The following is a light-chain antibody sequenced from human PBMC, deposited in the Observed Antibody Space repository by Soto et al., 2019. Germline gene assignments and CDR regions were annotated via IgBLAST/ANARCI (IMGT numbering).Light chain of an antibody. Sequence: DIVLTQSPRTLSLSPGERATLSCRASQTVSSSFLAWYQQKPGQAPRLFIYGASSRATGIPDRFSGSGSGTDFTLTIVRLEPEDFAVYYCQQYGTLPITFGQGTRLEIK. J-gene: IGKJ5*01. V-gene: IGKV3-20*01. CDR3: QQYGTLPIT. CDR2: GAS. CDR1: QTVSSSF.